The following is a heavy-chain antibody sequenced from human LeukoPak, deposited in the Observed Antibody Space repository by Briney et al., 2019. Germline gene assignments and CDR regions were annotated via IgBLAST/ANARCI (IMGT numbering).Heavy chain of an antibody. D-gene: IGHD1-1*01. CDR3: ARDLADSERHVYFDY. V-gene: IGHV1-69*13. CDR1: GGTFSSYA. Sequence: SVKVSCKASGGTFSSYAISWVRQAPGQGLEWMGGIIPIFGTANYAQKFQGRVTITADESTSTAYMELSSLRSEDTAVYYCARDLADSERHVYFDYWGQGTLVTDSS. J-gene: IGHJ4*02. CDR2: IIPIFGTA.